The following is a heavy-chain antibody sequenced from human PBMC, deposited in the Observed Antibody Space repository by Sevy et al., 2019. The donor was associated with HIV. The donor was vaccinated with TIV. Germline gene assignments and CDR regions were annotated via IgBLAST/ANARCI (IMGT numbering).Heavy chain of an antibody. Sequence: GGSLRLSCTASGFTFSSYWMSWVRQAPGRGLEWVANIKPDGREGYYVDSVKGRFTISRDNAKSSLYLQMNSLRAADAAIYYCAWGNYYDSSGFYLDAFDVWGQGTMVTVSS. CDR2: IKPDGREG. V-gene: IGHV3-7*04. CDR1: GFTFSSYW. D-gene: IGHD3-22*01. CDR3: AWGNYYDSSGFYLDAFDV. J-gene: IGHJ3*01.